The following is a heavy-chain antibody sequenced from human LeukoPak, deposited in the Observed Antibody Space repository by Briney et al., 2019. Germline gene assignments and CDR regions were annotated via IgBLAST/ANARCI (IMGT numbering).Heavy chain of an antibody. J-gene: IGHJ4*02. CDR1: GFTFNTYA. D-gene: IGHD2-15*01. V-gene: IGHV3-64*01. CDR2: ISSSGGNT. Sequence: GGSLRLSCAASGFTFNTYAMHWVRQAPGKGLEFVSSISSSGGNTYYANSVKGRFTISREDSKNTLYLQMGSLRPEDMAVYYCARASGRGLYYFDYWGQGTLVTVSS. CDR3: ARASGRGLYYFDY.